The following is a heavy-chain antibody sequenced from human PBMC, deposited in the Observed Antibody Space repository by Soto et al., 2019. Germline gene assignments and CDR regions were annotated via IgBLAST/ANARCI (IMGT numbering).Heavy chain of an antibody. D-gene: IGHD6-6*01. CDR3: ASGSSSFPNMFYY. V-gene: IGHV4-31*03. J-gene: IGHJ4*02. Sequence: PSEPRSRTGTVSGGSLSMGGYYWSWIPQHPGKGLEWIGYIYYSGSTYYNPSLKSRVTISVDTSKNQSSLKLSSVTAADTAVYYCASGSSSFPNMFYYWGQGTLVAVSS. CDR1: GGSLSMGGYY. CDR2: IYYSGST.